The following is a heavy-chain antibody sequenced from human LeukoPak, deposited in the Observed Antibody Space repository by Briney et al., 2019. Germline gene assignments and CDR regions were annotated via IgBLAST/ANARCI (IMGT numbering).Heavy chain of an antibody. CDR1: GGTFSNYA. CDR2: ISAYNGNT. CDR3: ARRVILEWLLEDYFDY. D-gene: IGHD3-3*01. V-gene: IGHV1-18*01. J-gene: IGHJ4*02. Sequence: GASVKVSCKASGGTFSNYAINWVRQAPGQGLEWMGWISAYNGNTNYAQKLQGRVTMTTDTSTSTAYMELRSLRSDDTAVYYCARRVILEWLLEDYFDYWGQGTLVTVSS.